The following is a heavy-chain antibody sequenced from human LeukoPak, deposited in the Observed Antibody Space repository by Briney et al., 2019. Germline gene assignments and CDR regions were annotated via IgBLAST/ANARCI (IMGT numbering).Heavy chain of an antibody. CDR1: GFTFSSYA. Sequence: QSGGSLRLSCAASGFTFSSYAMHWVRQAPGKGLEWVAVISYDGSNKYYADSVKGRFTISRDNSKDTLYLQMNSLRAEDTAVYYCAKDDGNWKLHHYMDVWGKGTTVTVSS. J-gene: IGHJ6*03. CDR3: AKDDGNWKLHHYMDV. CDR2: ISYDGSNK. D-gene: IGHD1-20*01. V-gene: IGHV3-30*04.